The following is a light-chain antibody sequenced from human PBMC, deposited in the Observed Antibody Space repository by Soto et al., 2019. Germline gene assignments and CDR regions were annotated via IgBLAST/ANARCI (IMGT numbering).Light chain of an antibody. V-gene: IGLV4-60*02. Sequence: QPVLTQSSSASASLGSSVKLTCTLSSGHSSYIIAWHQQQPGKAPRYLMKLEGSGSYNKGSGVPDRFSGSSSGADRYLTISNLQFEDEVDYYCETWDSNTRVFGTGTKLTVL. CDR2: LEGSGSY. CDR1: SGHSSYI. J-gene: IGLJ1*01. CDR3: ETWDSNTRV.